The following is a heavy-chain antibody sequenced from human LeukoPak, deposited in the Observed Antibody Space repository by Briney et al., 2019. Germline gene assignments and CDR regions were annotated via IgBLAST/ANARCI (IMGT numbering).Heavy chain of an antibody. CDR2: INHSGST. V-gene: IGHV4-34*01. J-gene: IGHJ4*02. CDR3: ARRKIAVAGRIIDY. CDR1: GGSFSGYY. D-gene: IGHD6-19*01. Sequence: SETLSLTCAVYGGSFSGYYWSWIRQPPGKGLEWIGEINHSGSTNYNPSLKSRVTISVDTSKNQFSLKLSSVTAADTAVYYRARRKIAVAGRIIDYWGQGTLVTVSS.